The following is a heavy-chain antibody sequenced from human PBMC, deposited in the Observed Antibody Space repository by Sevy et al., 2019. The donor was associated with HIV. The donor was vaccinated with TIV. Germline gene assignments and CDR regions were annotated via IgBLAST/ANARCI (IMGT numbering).Heavy chain of an antibody. CDR1: GFTFSTYA. Sequence: GGSLRLSCAASGFTFSTYAMSWVRQAPGKGLEWVSGISGSGVTTYYADSVKDRFTISRDNSKNTLYLQMNSLTAEDTAVYYCAKAGVRVGGTFDLFYFDYWGQGTLVTVSS. CDR2: ISGSGVTT. CDR3: AKAGVRVGGTFDLFYFDY. D-gene: IGHD6-19*01. V-gene: IGHV3-23*01. J-gene: IGHJ4*02.